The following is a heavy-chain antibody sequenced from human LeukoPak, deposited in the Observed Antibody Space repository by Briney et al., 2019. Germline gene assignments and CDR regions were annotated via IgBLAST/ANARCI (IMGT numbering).Heavy chain of an antibody. CDR2: IWYDGSNK. D-gene: IGHD3-10*01. V-gene: IGHV3-33*01. CDR1: GFTFSSYG. Sequence: GGSLRLSCAASGFTFSSYGMHWVRQAPGKGLEWVAVIWYDGSNKYYADSVKGRFTISRDNSKNTLYLQMNSLRAEDTAVYYCARARITMVRGVPWDYFDYWGQGTLVTVSS. J-gene: IGHJ4*02. CDR3: ARARITMVRGVPWDYFDY.